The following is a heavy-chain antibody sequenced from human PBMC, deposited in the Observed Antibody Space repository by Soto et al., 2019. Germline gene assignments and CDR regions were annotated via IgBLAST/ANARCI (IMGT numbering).Heavy chain of an antibody. CDR1: GGSISSGDYY. CDR2: IYYSGST. D-gene: IGHD3-22*01. CDR3: ARGFQITMIVVVIPEAFDI. J-gene: IGHJ3*02. V-gene: IGHV4-30-4*01. Sequence: PSETLSLTCTVSGGSISSGDYYWSWIRQPPGKGLEWIGYIYYSGSTYYNPSLKSRVTISVDTSKNQFSLKLSSVTAADTAVYYCARGFQITMIVVVIPEAFDIWGQGTMVTVSS.